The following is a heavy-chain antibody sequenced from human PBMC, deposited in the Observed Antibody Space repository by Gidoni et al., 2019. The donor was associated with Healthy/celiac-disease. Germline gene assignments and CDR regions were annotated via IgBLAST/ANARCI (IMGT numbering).Heavy chain of an antibody. Sequence: QVQLVESGGGVVQPGRSLRLSCAASGFTFSSYGMHWVRQAPGKGLEWVAVISSDGNNKYYADSVKGRFTISRDNSKNTLYLQMNSLRAEDTAVYYCANSYCSSTSCSRDDWGQGTLVTVSS. CDR1: GFTFSSYG. V-gene: IGHV3-30*18. D-gene: IGHD2-2*01. CDR3: ANSYCSSTSCSRDD. CDR2: ISSDGNNK. J-gene: IGHJ4*02.